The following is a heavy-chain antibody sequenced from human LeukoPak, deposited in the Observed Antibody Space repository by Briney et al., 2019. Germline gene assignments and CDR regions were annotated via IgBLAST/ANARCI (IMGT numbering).Heavy chain of an antibody. CDR2: IYPGDSDK. D-gene: IGHD2-2*01. J-gene: IGHJ3*01. CDR3: ARRYCSSTNCYAFDV. V-gene: IGHV5-51*01. Sequence: GESLKISCKGSGYSFTSYWIGWVRQMPGKGLEWMGIIYPGDSDKRYSTSFQGQVTISADKSISTAYLQWSSLKAPDTAMYYCARRYCSSTNCYAFDVWGQGTMVTVSS. CDR1: GYSFTSYW.